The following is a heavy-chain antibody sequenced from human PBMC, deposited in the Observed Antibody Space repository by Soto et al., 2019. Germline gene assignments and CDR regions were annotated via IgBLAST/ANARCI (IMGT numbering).Heavy chain of an antibody. D-gene: IGHD2-15*01. J-gene: IGHJ4*02. CDR3: AKDLYCSGGSCFDRLDY. CDR2: ISGSGGST. V-gene: IGHV3-23*01. Sequence: GGSLRLSCAASGFTFSSYAMSWVRQAPGKGLEWVSAISGSGGSTYYADSVKGRFTISRDNSKNTLYLQMNSLRAEDTAVYYCAKDLYCSGGSCFDRLDYWGQGTLVTVSS. CDR1: GFTFSSYA.